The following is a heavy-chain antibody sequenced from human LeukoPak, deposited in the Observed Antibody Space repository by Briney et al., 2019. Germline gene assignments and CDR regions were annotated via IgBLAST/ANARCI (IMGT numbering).Heavy chain of an antibody. CDR1: GFTVSSNY. CDR3: ARVGDYDLDY. Sequence: GGSLRLSCAASGFTVSSNYMSWVRQAPGKGLEWVSVIYSGDNTYYADSVKGRFTISRDNSKNTLYLQMSRLRAEDTAVYYCARVGDYDLDYWGQGTLVTVSS. CDR2: IYSGDNT. J-gene: IGHJ4*02. D-gene: IGHD4-17*01. V-gene: IGHV3-66*01.